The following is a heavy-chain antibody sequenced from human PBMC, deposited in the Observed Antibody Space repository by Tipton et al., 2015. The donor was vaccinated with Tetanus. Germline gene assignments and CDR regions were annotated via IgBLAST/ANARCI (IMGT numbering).Heavy chain of an antibody. D-gene: IGHD3-3*01. J-gene: IGHJ4*02. Sequence: TLSLTCTVSGGSISSTSYYWAWIRQPPGKGLEWIGTMYNSGATYYNPSLKSRVTMSVDSSKSQFSLDLRSVTASDTAVYFCARQVDWTNYTSATFDYWGQGSAVTVTS. CDR2: MYNSGAT. CDR3: ARQVDWTNYTSATFDY. V-gene: IGHV4-39*01. CDR1: GGSISSTSYY.